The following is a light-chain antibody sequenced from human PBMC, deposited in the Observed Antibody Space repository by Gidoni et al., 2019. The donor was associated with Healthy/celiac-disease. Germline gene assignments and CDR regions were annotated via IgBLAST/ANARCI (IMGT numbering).Light chain of an antibody. CDR1: QTISNW. V-gene: IGKV1-5*03. J-gene: IGKJ5*01. CDR2: KAS. CDR3: QQYNSYSLT. Sequence: DIQMTQSPSTLSASVGDRVTITCRASQTISNWLAWYQQKPGNAPKVLIYKASSLESGVPPRFSGSGSGTEFTLTISSLQPDDFATYYCQQYNSYSLTFGQGTRLEIK.